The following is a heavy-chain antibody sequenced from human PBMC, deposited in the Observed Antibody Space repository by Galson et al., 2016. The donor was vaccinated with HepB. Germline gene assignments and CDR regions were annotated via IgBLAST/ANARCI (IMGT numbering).Heavy chain of an antibody. Sequence: SLRLSCAASGFRFGSYAMSWVRQAPGKGLEWISAISGTAISTNYADSVKGRFTISRDNSEKTLSLQMDSLRVDDTATYYCVKQRSKSEVRAGWFDPWGQGTLVTVSS. CDR2: ISGTAIST. D-gene: IGHD1-14*01. CDR3: VKQRSKSEVRAGWFDP. J-gene: IGHJ5*02. CDR1: GFRFGSYA. V-gene: IGHV3-23*01.